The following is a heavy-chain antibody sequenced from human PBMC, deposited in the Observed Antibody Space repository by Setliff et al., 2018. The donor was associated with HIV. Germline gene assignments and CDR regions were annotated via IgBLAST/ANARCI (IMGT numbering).Heavy chain of an antibody. CDR3: ARDPGEGGGGFLEWTIGYYYYMDV. V-gene: IGHV1-69*06. J-gene: IGHJ6*03. CDR2: IIPIFGTA. CDR1: GGTFSSYA. D-gene: IGHD3-3*01. Sequence: ASVKVSCKASGGTFSSYAISWVRQAPGQGLEWMGRIIPIFGTANYAQKFQGRVTITADKPTSTAYMELSSLRSDDTAVYYCARDPGEGGGGFLEWTIGYYYYMDVWGKGTTVTVSS.